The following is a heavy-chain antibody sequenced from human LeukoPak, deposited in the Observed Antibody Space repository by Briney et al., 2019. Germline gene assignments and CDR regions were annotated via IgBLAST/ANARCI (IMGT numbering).Heavy chain of an antibody. D-gene: IGHD5-18*01. CDR1: GITLRSYG. CDR2: IWYDGSKT. V-gene: IGHV3-33*01. J-gene: IGHJ3*02. CDR3: ATMTMVTAFDI. Sequence: GRSLRLSCAAFGITLRSYGMHWVRQAPGKGLEWVALIWYDGSKTYYSDSVKGRFTISRDNSKNTLFLQVNSLRAEDTAAYYCATMTMVTAFDIWGQGTVVTVSS.